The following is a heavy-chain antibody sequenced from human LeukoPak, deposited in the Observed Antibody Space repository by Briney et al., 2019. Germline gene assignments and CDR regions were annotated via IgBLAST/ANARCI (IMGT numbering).Heavy chain of an antibody. Sequence: SQTLSLTCTVSVGSISSGTYYWSWIRQPAGKELECIGRIYGSVSTNYNPSLKGRVPISLETTKKHFSLKRTSLAAAETAVFYCAGLAHSVGATTYTFNVWGQGTMVTVSS. V-gene: IGHV4-61*02. CDR1: VGSISSGTYY. D-gene: IGHD1-26*01. J-gene: IGHJ3*01. CDR2: IYGSVST. CDR3: AGLAHSVGATTYTFNV.